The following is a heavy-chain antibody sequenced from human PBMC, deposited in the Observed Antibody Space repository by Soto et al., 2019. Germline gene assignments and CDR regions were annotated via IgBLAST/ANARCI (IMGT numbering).Heavy chain of an antibody. CDR3: ARAKGAHKVLNWFHP. V-gene: IGHV4-59*01. CDR2: IFYSGST. Sequence: SETLSLTCTVSGGTISSNYWGWIRQPPGKGLELIGYIFYSGSTYYNPSLKSRVTLSIDTSKNQFALKLSSLTAADTAVYYCARAKGAHKVLNWFHPGGRETLVTVSS. J-gene: IGHJ5*02. CDR1: GGTISSNY. D-gene: IGHD3-16*01.